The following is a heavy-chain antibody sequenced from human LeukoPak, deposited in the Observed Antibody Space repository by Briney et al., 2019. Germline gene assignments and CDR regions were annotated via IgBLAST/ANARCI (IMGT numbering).Heavy chain of an antibody. CDR3: AREVRGDRKPFDY. Sequence: GGSLRLSCVASGLTFSRYAMSWVRQAPGKGLEWVAVISYDGSNKYYADSVKGRFTISRDNSKNTLYLQMNSLRAEGTAVYYCAREVRGDRKPFDYWGQGTLVTVSS. CDR2: ISYDGSNK. D-gene: IGHD3-10*01. CDR1: GLTFSRYA. V-gene: IGHV3-30*03. J-gene: IGHJ4*02.